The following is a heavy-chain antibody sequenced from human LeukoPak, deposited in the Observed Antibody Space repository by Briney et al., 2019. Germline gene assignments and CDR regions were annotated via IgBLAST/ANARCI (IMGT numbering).Heavy chain of an antibody. Sequence: ASVKVSCKASGGTFSSYAISWVRQAPGQGLEWMGGIIPIFGTANYAQKFQGRVTITADESTSTAYMELSSLRSEDTAVYYCASYTSYCSSTSCAIDYWGQGTLVTVSS. J-gene: IGHJ4*02. CDR1: GGTFSSYA. CDR3: ASYTSYCSSTSCAIDY. V-gene: IGHV1-69*13. D-gene: IGHD2-2*01. CDR2: IIPIFGTA.